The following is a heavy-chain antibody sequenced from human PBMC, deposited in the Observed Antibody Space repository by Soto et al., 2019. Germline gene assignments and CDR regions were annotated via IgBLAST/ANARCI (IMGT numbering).Heavy chain of an antibody. D-gene: IGHD3-22*01. J-gene: IGHJ4*02. Sequence: GGSLRLSCAASGFTFSSYAMSWVRQAPGKGLEWVSAISGSGGSTYYADSVKGRFTISRDNSKNTPYLQMNSLRAEDTAVYYCAKAQKDEYYDSSGYYRGFDYWGQGTLVTVSS. V-gene: IGHV3-23*01. CDR1: GFTFSSYA. CDR3: AKAQKDEYYDSSGYYRGFDY. CDR2: ISGSGGST.